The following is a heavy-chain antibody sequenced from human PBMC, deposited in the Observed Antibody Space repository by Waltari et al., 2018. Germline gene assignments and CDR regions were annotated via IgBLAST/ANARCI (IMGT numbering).Heavy chain of an antibody. V-gene: IGHV3-30*01. Sequence: QVQLVESGGGVVQPGRSLRLSCAASGFTFSSYAMHWVRQAPGKGLEWVAVISYDGSNKYYADSVKGRFTISRDNSKNTLYLQMNSLRAEDTAVYYCAREGAIFGFDYWGQGTLVTVSS. CDR1: GFTFSSYA. D-gene: IGHD3-3*01. CDR2: ISYDGSNK. CDR3: AREGAIFGFDY. J-gene: IGHJ4*02.